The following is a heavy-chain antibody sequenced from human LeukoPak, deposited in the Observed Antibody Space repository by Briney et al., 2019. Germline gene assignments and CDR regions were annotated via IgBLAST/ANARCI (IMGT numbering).Heavy chain of an antibody. CDR3: AKGESSSSWYFYYYYYMDV. Sequence: GGSLRLSCAASGFTFSSYAMSWVRQAPGKGLEWVSAISGSGGSTYYADSVKGRFTISRDNSKNTLYLQMNSLRAEDTAVYYCAKGESSSSWYFYYYYYMDVWGKGTTVTISS. V-gene: IGHV3-23*01. D-gene: IGHD6-13*01. J-gene: IGHJ6*03. CDR2: ISGSGGST. CDR1: GFTFSSYA.